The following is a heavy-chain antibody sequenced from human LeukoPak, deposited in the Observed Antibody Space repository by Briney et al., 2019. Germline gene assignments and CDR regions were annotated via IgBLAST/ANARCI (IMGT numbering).Heavy chain of an antibody. CDR1: GGTFSINA. D-gene: IGHD2-2*01. V-gene: IGHV1-69*05. CDR2: IIPMSETP. CDR3: ARDKNSGECVSNSCYGVWPLDI. Sequence: ASVKVSXKASGGTFSINAITWVRQAPGQGLEWMGGIIPMSETPKYTQKFQGRVTIATDESTNTAYMELSSLRSEDTAVYYCARDKNSGECVSNSCYGVWPLDIWGQGTMVTVSS. J-gene: IGHJ3*02.